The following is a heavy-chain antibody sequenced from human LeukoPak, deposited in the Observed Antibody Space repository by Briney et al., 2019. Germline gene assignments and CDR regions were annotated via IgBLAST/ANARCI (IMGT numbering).Heavy chain of an antibody. V-gene: IGHV4-39*01. D-gene: IGHD3-10*01. CDR1: GFTFSSYA. CDR3: ASWGVRQPALDY. CDR2: IYYSGST. J-gene: IGHJ4*02. Sequence: PGGSLRLSCAASGFTFSSYAMSWVRQAPGKGLEWIGSIYYSGSTYYNPSLKSRVTISVDTSKNQFSLKLSSVTATDTAVYYCASWGVRQPALDYWGQGTLVTVSS.